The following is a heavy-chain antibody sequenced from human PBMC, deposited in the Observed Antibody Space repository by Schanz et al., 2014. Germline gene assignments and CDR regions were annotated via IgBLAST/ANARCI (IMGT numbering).Heavy chain of an antibody. V-gene: IGHV4-4*02. Sequence: QVQLQESGPGLVKPSGTLSLTCAVSGGSISSSDWWSWVRQPPGKGLEWIGEIYHSGNTNYNASLKSRVTISEDKSKIQFSLKVRSVTAADTAVYYCARGGTYGIFYDHMDVWGRGTTVTVSS. D-gene: IGHD3-22*01. CDR3: ARGGTYGIFYDHMDV. CDR1: GGSISSSDW. CDR2: IYHSGNT. J-gene: IGHJ6*03.